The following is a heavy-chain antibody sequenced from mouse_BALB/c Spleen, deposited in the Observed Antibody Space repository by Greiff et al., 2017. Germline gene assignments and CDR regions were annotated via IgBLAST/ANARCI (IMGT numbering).Heavy chain of an antibody. CDR1: GFTFSSFG. D-gene: IGHD1-1*01. V-gene: IGHV5-17*02. J-gene: IGHJ4*01. CDR3: ARAGGSKYYAMDY. Sequence: EVKVVESGGGLVQPGGSRKLSCAASGFTFSSFGMHWVRQAPEKGLEWVAYISSGSSTIYYADTVKGRFTISRDNPKNTLFLQMTSLRSEDTAMYYCARAGGSKYYAMDYWGQGTSVTVSS. CDR2: ISSGSSTI.